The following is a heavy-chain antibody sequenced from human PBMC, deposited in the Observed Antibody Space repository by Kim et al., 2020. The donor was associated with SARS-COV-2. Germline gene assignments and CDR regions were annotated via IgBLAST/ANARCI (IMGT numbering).Heavy chain of an antibody. Sequence: YHPALKSRVTISVDTPKNQFSLKVSSVTAADTAVYYCARDGCSSTSCMDVWGQGTTVTVSS. J-gene: IGHJ6*02. V-gene: IGHV4-59*01. CDR3: ARDGCSSTSCMDV. D-gene: IGHD2-2*01.